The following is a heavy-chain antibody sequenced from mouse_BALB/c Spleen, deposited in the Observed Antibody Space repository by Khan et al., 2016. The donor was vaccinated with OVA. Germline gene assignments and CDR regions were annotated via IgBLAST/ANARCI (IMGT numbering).Heavy chain of an antibody. Sequence: EVELVESGPGLAKPSQSLSLTCTVTGYSITSNYAWNWIRQFPGNKLEWMGYIRYSDSTSYNPSLKSRTSITRDTSQNQFFLQLNSVTTEDTATYYCARGNYYGYYFDYWGQGTTLTVSA. D-gene: IGHD1-1*01. CDR2: IRYSDST. J-gene: IGHJ2*01. CDR1: GYSITSNYA. CDR3: ARGNYYGYYFDY. V-gene: IGHV3-2*02.